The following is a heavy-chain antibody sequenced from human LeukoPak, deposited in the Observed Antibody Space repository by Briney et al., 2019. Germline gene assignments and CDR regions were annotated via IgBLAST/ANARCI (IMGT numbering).Heavy chain of an antibody. CDR2: ISSSSSYI. D-gene: IGHD4-23*01. V-gene: IGHV3-21*01. Sequence: GGSLRLSCAASGFTFSSYSMNWVRQAPGKGLEWVPSISSSSSYIYYADSVKGRFTISRDNAKNSLYLQMNSLRAEDTAVYYCARDGGHGGYYGMDVWGQGTTVTVSS. J-gene: IGHJ6*02. CDR1: GFTFSSYS. CDR3: ARDGGHGGYYGMDV.